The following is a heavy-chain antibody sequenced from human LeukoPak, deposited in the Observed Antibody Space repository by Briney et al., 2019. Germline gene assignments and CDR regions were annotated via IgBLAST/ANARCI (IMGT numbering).Heavy chain of an antibody. D-gene: IGHD2-15*01. CDR3: ARGGGYCSGGSCPYYFDY. J-gene: IGHJ4*02. V-gene: IGHV1-8*01. CDR1: GYTFTSYD. CDR2: MNPNSGNT. Sequence: ASVKVSCKASGYTFTSYDINWVRQATGQGLEWMGWMNPNSGNTGYAQRFQGRVTMTRNNSISTAYMELSSLRSEDTAVYYCARGGGYCSGGSCPYYFDYWGQGTLVTVSS.